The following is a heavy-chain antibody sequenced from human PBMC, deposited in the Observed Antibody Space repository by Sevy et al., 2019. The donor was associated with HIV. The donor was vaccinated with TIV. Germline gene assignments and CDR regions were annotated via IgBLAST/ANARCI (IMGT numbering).Heavy chain of an antibody. CDR3: VRAIGAAGSY. D-gene: IGHD6-13*01. J-gene: IGHJ4*02. CDR1: GFSFSSFW. V-gene: IGHV3-7*01. Sequence: GGSLRLSCEASGFSFSSFWMSWVSQAPGKGLEWVANIKEDGSMIYYVDSVKGRFTISRDNATNSVYLQMTSLRAEDAALYYCVRAIGAAGSYWGQGTRVTVSS. CDR2: IKEDGSMI.